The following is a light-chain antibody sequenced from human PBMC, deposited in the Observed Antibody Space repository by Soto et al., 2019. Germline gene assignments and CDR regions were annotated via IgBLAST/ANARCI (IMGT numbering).Light chain of an antibody. CDR1: QGISNY. V-gene: IGKV1-27*01. CDR2: AAS. Sequence: DIQMTQSPSSLSASVGDTVTITCRASQGISNYLAWYQQKPGQVPNLLIYAASTLQSGVPSRFSGSGSGTDITLNISSLRPEDVATYYCQKYNNAPRTFVQGTQVEI. J-gene: IGKJ1*01. CDR3: QKYNNAPRT.